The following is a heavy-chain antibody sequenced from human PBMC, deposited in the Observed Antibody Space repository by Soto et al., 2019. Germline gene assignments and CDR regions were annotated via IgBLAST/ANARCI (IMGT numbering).Heavy chain of an antibody. J-gene: IGHJ3*02. CDR3: SYYYDSSPPNRAFDI. CDR1: GFTFSDYY. D-gene: IGHD3-22*01. Sequence: PGGSLRLSCAASGFTFSDYYMSWIRQAPGKGLEWVSYISSSGSTIYYADSVKGRFTISRDNAKNSLYLQMNSLRAEDTAVYYCSYYYDSSPPNRAFDIWGQGTMVTVSS. V-gene: IGHV3-11*01. CDR2: ISSSGSTI.